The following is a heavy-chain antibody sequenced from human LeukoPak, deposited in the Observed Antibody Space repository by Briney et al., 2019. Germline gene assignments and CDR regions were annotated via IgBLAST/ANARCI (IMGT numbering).Heavy chain of an antibody. CDR2: ISAYNGNT. CDR3: ARVLTGYYSTYYFDY. J-gene: IGHJ4*02. D-gene: IGHD3-9*01. CDR1: GYTFTSYG. Sequence: ASVKVSCKASGYTFTSYGISWVRQAPGQGLEWMGWISAYNGNTNYAQKLQGRVTMTTDTSTSTAYMELRSLKSDDTAVYYCARVLTGYYSTYYFDYWGQGTLVTVSS. V-gene: IGHV1-18*01.